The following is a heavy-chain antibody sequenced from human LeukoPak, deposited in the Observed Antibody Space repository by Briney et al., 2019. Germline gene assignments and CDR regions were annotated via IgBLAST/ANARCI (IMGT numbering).Heavy chain of an antibody. CDR1: GFTFSSYA. Sequence: GGSLRLSCAASGFTFSSYAMYWVRQSPGKGLEWVAVISYDGSNKYYADSVKGRFTISRDNSKNTLYLQMNSLRAEDTAVYYCARDARTVGITMIVVGFDYWGQGTLVTVSS. V-gene: IGHV3-30*04. D-gene: IGHD3-22*01. CDR2: ISYDGSNK. J-gene: IGHJ4*02. CDR3: ARDARTVGITMIVVGFDY.